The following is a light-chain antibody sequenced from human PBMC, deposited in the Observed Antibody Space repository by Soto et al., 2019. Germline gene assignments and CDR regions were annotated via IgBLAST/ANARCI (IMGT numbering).Light chain of an antibody. CDR1: QNINSD. V-gene: IGKV3-15*01. CDR2: GAS. CDR3: QQYNKWPPQYT. J-gene: IGKJ2*01. Sequence: EIVMTQSPVTLSVSPGERGTLSCRASQNINSDLAWYQQKPGQAPRLLIYGASTRATDIPARISGSGSGTDFTLTISSLQSEDFAVYYCQQYNKWPPQYTFGQGTKLEIK.